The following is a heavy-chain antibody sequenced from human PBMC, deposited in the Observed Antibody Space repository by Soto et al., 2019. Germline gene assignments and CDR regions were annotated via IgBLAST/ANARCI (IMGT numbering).Heavy chain of an antibody. D-gene: IGHD3-9*01. V-gene: IGHV4-59*01. CDR1: GGSISSYY. J-gene: IGHJ4*02. CDR3: ARERNYDILTGYYKGYFDY. Sequence: SETLSLTCTVSGGSISSYYWSWIRQPPGKGLEWIGYIYYSGSTNYNPSLKSRVTISVDTSKNQFSLKLSSVTAADTAVYYCARERNYDILTGYYKGYFDYWGQGTLVTVSS. CDR2: IYYSGST.